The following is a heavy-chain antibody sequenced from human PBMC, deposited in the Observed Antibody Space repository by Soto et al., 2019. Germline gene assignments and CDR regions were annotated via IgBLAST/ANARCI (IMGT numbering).Heavy chain of an antibody. CDR3: ARPPGRSGTDY. V-gene: IGHV4-31*03. CDR1: GGSVGSGSYY. Sequence: SEALSLTCTVSGGSVGSGSYYWSWIRQHPGKGLEWIGYIYYSGSTYYNPSLKSRVTISVDTSNNQFSLKLSSVTAADTAVYYCARPPGRSGTDYWGQGTLVTVSS. D-gene: IGHD2-15*01. J-gene: IGHJ4*02. CDR2: IYYSGST.